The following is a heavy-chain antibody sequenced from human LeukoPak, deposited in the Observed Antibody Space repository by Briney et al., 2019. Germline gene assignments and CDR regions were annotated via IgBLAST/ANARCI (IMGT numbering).Heavy chain of an antibody. D-gene: IGHD2-15*01. CDR1: GFTFSSYE. CDR2: INHSVST. Sequence: GSLRLSCAASGFTFSSYEMNWIRQPPGKGLEWIGEINHSVSTNYNPSLKSRVTISVDTSKNQFSLKLSSVTAADTAVYYCARGRVGGGSCYLDYWGQGTLVTVSS. V-gene: IGHV4-34*01. J-gene: IGHJ4*02. CDR3: ARGRVGGGSCYLDY.